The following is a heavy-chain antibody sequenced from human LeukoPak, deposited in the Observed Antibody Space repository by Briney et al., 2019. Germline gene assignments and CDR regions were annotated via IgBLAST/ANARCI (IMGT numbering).Heavy chain of an antibody. CDR1: GLTFSSHW. V-gene: IGHV3-74*01. Sequence: GGSLRLSCAASGLTFSSHWMHWVRQAPGKGLVWVSRITNNGSSTTYADSVKGRFTISRDNSKNTLYLQMNSLRVEDTAVYYCARHWTGTKSFDYWGQGTLVTVSS. CDR2: ITNNGSST. CDR3: ARHWTGTKSFDY. D-gene: IGHD1-14*01. J-gene: IGHJ4*02.